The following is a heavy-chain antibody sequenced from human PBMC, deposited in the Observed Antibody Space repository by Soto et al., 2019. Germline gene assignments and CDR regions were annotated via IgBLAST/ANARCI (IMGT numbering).Heavy chain of an antibody. CDR3: VINYWSGGRCYSAQYV. V-gene: IGHV1-24*01. D-gene: IGHD2-15*01. Sequence: ASVKVSCKVSGYTLTELSMHWVRQAPGKGLEWMGGFDPEDGETIYAQKFQGRVTMTEDTSTDTAYMELSSLRSEDTAVYYCVINYWSGGRCYSAQYVGGQGTLVTVSS. CDR2: FDPEDGET. CDR1: GYTLTELS. J-gene: IGHJ4*02.